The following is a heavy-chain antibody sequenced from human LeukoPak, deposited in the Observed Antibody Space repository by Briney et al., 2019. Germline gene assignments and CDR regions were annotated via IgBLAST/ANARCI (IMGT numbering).Heavy chain of an antibody. CDR3: ATKEIPGAFDI. CDR2: IIPILGIA. J-gene: IGHJ3*02. D-gene: IGHD1/OR15-1a*01. V-gene: IGHV1-69*02. Sequence: WMGRIIPILGIANYAQKFQGRVTMTEDTSTDTAYMELSSLRSEDTAVYYCATKEIPGAFDIWGQGTMVTVSS.